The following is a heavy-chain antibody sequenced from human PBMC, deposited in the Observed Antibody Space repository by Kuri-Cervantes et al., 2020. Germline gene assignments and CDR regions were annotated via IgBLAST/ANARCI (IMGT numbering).Heavy chain of an antibody. Sequence: LSLTCAASGFTFSSYGMHWVRQAPGKGLEWVAVIWYDGSNKYYADSVKGRFTISRDNSKNTLYLQMNSLRAEDTAVYYCARGDSDYFSFDYWGQGTLVTVSS. CDR1: GFTFSSYG. CDR3: ARGDSDYFSFDY. D-gene: IGHD4-11*01. V-gene: IGHV3-33*01. J-gene: IGHJ4*02. CDR2: IWYDGSNK.